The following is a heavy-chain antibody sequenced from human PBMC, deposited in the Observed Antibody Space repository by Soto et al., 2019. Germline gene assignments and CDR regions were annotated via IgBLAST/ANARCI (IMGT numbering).Heavy chain of an antibody. V-gene: IGHV5-51*01. CDR1: GYSFTSYW. D-gene: IGHD6-6*01. CDR3: ARLSDPAARPEFYYYGMDV. J-gene: IGHJ6*02. CDR2: IYPGDSVT. Sequence: GESLKISCKGSGYSFTSYWIGWVRQMPGKGLEWMGIIYPGDSVTRYSPSFQGQVTISADKSISTAYLQWSSLKASDTAMYYCARLSDPAARPEFYYYGMDVWGQGTTVTVSS.